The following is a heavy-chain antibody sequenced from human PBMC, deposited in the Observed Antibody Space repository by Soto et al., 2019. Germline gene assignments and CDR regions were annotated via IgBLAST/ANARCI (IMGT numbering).Heavy chain of an antibody. J-gene: IGHJ6*02. D-gene: IGHD6-25*01. V-gene: IGHV1-69*12. Sequence: QVQLVQSGAEVKKPGSSVKVSCKASGGTFSSYAISWVRQVPGQGLEWMGGIVPIFGTADYAQKFQARVTITADESTSTANKELSRLRAEETAVYYCARHVAATAYYYGMDVWGQGTTVTVSS. CDR3: ARHVAATAYYYGMDV. CDR2: IVPIFGTA. CDR1: GGTFSSYA.